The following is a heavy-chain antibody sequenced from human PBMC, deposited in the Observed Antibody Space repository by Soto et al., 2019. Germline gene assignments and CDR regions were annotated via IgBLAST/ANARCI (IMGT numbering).Heavy chain of an antibody. Sequence: ASVKVSCKASGYTFTSYGISWVRQAPGQGLEWMGWINAYNGNTNYAQKLQGRVTMTTDTSTSTAYMELRSLRSEDTAVYYCATDILTGYSDYWGQGTLVTVSS. CDR1: GYTFTSYG. CDR2: INAYNGNT. J-gene: IGHJ4*02. CDR3: ATDILTGYSDY. V-gene: IGHV1-18*01. D-gene: IGHD3-9*01.